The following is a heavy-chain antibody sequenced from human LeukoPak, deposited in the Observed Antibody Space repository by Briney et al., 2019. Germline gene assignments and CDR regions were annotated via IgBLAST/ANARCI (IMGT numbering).Heavy chain of an antibody. CDR2: ISSSSSTI. Sequence: GGSLRLSCAASGFTLSSYSMNWVRQAPGKGLEWVSYISSSSSTIYYAGSVKGRFTISRDNAKNSLFLQMNSLRAEDTAVYYCARSRGSSGSYPFDYWGQGTLVTVSS. D-gene: IGHD1-26*01. V-gene: IGHV3-48*01. J-gene: IGHJ4*02. CDR1: GFTLSSYS. CDR3: ARSRGSSGSYPFDY.